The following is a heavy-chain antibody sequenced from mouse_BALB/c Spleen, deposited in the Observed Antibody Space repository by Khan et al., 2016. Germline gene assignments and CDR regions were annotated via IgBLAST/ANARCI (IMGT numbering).Heavy chain of an antibody. J-gene: IGHJ3*01. CDR2: ISSGGSYI. Sequence: EVELVESGGGLVKPGGSLKLSCAASGFIFSSYTMSWVRQTPEKRLEWVATISSGGSYIYYPDSVKGRFTISRDNAKNTLYLQMSSLKSEDTAMYYCTNIYAGSYEFAYWGQGTLVTVSA. D-gene: IGHD2-3*01. CDR1: GFIFSSYT. CDR3: TNIYAGSYEFAY. V-gene: IGHV5-6-4*01.